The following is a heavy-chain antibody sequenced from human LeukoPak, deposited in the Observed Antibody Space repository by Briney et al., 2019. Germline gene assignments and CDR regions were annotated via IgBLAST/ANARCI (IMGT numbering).Heavy chain of an antibody. Sequence: GGSLRLSCAASGFTFDDYGMSWVRQAPGKGLEWVSGINWNGGSTGYADSVKGRFTISRDNAKNSLYLQMNSLRAEDTALYYCARGGGDSSSWYFDYWGQGTLVTVSS. CDR1: GFTFDDYG. V-gene: IGHV3-20*04. J-gene: IGHJ4*02. CDR2: INWNGGST. CDR3: ARGGGDSSSWYFDY. D-gene: IGHD6-13*01.